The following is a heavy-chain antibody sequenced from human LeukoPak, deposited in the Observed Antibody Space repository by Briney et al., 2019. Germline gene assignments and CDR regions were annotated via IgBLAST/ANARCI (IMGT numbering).Heavy chain of an antibody. CDR2: ISYDGSNK. V-gene: IGHV3-30*18. J-gene: IGHJ6*02. Sequence: GGSLRLSCAASGFTFSSYGRHWVRQAPGKGLEWVAVISYDGSNKYYADSVKGRFTISRDNSKNTLYLQMNSLRAEDTAVYYCAKDLGYCTNGVCQYYYYGMDVWGQGTTVTVSS. D-gene: IGHD2-8*01. CDR3: AKDLGYCTNGVCQYYYYGMDV. CDR1: GFTFSSYG.